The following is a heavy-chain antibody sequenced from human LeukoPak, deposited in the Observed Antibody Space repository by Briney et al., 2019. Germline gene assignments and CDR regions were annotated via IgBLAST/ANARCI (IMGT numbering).Heavy chain of an antibody. Sequence: PGGSLRLSCAASGFTFSSFSMIWVRQAPGKGLEWLSYISSGSGSIYYADSVKGRFTISRDNAKNSLYLQMNSLRAEGTAVYYCARKRESSSSWYGGLAYWGQGTLVTVSS. V-gene: IGHV3-48*01. CDR2: ISSGSGSI. D-gene: IGHD6-13*01. CDR1: GFTFSSFS. CDR3: ARKRESSSSWYGGLAY. J-gene: IGHJ4*02.